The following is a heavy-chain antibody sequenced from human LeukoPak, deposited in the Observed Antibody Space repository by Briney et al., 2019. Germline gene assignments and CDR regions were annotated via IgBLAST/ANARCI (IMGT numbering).Heavy chain of an antibody. D-gene: IGHD3-3*01. Sequence: SGGSLRLSCAASGFTVSSNYMSWVRQAPGKGLEWVSAISGNGESTYYADSVKGRFTISRDNSKNTLYLQMNSLRAEDTAIYYCAKDVHYDFWSGDYFAYWGQGTLVTVSS. CDR2: ISGNGEST. CDR1: GFTVSSNY. V-gene: IGHV3-23*01. J-gene: IGHJ4*02. CDR3: AKDVHYDFWSGDYFAY.